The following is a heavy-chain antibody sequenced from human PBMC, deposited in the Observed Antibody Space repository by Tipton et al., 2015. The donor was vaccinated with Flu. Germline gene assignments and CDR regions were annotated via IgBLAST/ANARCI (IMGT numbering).Heavy chain of an antibody. V-gene: IGHV4-38-2*02. CDR2: FFHSGST. J-gene: IGHJ4*02. Sequence: TLSLTCSVSGYSIRSGYYWGWIRQSPGKGLEWIGNFFHSGSTYYNPSLKSRVTISEDRSRNQFSLTMHSVTAADTAVYYCATYRDWGRGALVNIFS. D-gene: IGHD2-15*01. CDR3: ATYRD. CDR1: GYSIRSGYY.